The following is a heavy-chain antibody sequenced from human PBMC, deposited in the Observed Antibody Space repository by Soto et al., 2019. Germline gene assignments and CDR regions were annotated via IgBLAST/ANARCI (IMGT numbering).Heavy chain of an antibody. J-gene: IGHJ4*02. V-gene: IGHV4-59*01. D-gene: IGHD2-15*01. Sequence: QVQLQESGPGLVKPSETLSLTCTVSGGSISSYYWSWIRQPPGKGLEWIGYIYYSGSTNYNPSIKSPVTISVDTSKNQFSLKLSSVTAADTAVYYCARRYGGNFDYWGQGTLVTVSS. CDR2: IYYSGST. CDR3: ARRYGGNFDY. CDR1: GGSISSYY.